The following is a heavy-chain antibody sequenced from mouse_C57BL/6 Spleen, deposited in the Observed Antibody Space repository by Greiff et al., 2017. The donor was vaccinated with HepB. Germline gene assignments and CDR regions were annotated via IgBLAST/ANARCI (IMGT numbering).Heavy chain of an antibody. J-gene: IGHJ3*01. V-gene: IGHV1-61*01. CDR1: GYTFTSYW. D-gene: IGHD1-1*01. CDR3: ARGGSSPAWFAY. CDR2: IYPSDSET. Sequence: VQLQQPGAELVRPGSSVKLSCKASGYTFTSYWMDWVKQRPGQGLEWIGNIYPSDSETHYNQKFKDKATLTVDKSSSTAYMQLSSLTSEDSAVYYCARGGSSPAWFAYWGQGTLVTVSA.